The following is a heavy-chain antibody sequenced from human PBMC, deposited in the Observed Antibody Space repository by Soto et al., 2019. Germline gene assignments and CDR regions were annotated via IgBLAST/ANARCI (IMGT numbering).Heavy chain of an antibody. CDR2: IYYSGST. V-gene: IGHV4-31*03. CDR1: GCSISSGGSY. CDR3: ARVTGEGHYGN. J-gene: IGHJ1*01. Sequence: TLSLTCTVAGCSISSGGSYWSWIRQHPGKGLEWIGYIYYSGSTYYNPSLKSRVTISVDTSKNQFSLKLSSVTAADTAVYYCARVTGEGHYGNWGQGSLVTVSS. D-gene: IGHD4-17*01.